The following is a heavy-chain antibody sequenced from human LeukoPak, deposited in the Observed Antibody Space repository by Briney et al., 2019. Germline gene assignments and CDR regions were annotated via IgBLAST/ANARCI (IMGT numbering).Heavy chain of an antibody. Sequence: GGSLRLSCAASGFTFSSYAMSWVRQAPGKGLEWVSSISSNSSYIYYADSVKGRFTISRDNAKNSLYLQMNSLRAEDTAVYYCAREDGDLASFDYWGQGTLVTVSS. D-gene: IGHD4-17*01. V-gene: IGHV3-21*01. CDR3: AREDGDLASFDY. CDR1: GFTFSSYA. J-gene: IGHJ4*02. CDR2: ISSNSSYI.